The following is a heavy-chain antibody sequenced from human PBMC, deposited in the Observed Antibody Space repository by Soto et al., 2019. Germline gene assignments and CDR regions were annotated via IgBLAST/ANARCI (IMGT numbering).Heavy chain of an antibody. V-gene: IGHV3-23*01. CDR2: ISGSGGST. J-gene: IGHJ4*02. CDR1: GFTFSSYA. D-gene: IGHD3-22*01. Sequence: EVQLLESGGGLVQPGGSLRLSCAASGFTFSSYAMSWVRQAPGKGLEWVSAISGSGGSTYYADSVKGRFTISRDNSKNTLYLQMNSLRAEDTAVYYCAKGEAYYYDSRGYPLSGWCQGTLVTVSS. CDR3: AKGEAYYYDSRGYPLSG.